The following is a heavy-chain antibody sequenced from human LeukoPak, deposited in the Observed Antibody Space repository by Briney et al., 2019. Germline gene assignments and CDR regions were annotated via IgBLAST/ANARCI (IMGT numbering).Heavy chain of an antibody. D-gene: IGHD6-6*01. CDR3: ARGDVEYSSTPDY. Sequence: TLSLTCTVSGGSISSGSYYWSWIRQPAGKGLEWIGRIYTSGSTNYNPSLKSRVTISVDTSKNQFSLKLSSVTAADTAVYYCARGDVEYSSTPDYWGQGTLVTVSS. CDR1: GGSISSGSYY. V-gene: IGHV4-61*02. CDR2: IYTSGST. J-gene: IGHJ4*02.